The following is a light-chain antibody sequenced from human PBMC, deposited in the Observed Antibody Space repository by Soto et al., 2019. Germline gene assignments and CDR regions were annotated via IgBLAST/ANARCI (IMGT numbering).Light chain of an antibody. CDR3: HQSSSSSRT. CDR1: QSVSSKF. J-gene: IGKJ1*01. V-gene: IGKV3-20*01. Sequence: IVLTQSPGSLCWSPGERVPLSCRASQSVSSKFLAWYQQKHGQAPRLFMYGASNRAAGIPDRFSGSGSGTDGTITISRLQKEDGAVYYCHQSSSSSRTFGQGTKVDIK. CDR2: GAS.